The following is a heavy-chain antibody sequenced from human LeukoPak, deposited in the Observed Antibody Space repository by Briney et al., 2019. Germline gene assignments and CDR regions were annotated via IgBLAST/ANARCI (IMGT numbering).Heavy chain of an antibody. J-gene: IGHJ5*02. Sequence: ASVKVSCKASGYTFTSYDINWVRQATGQGLEWMGWMNPNSGNTGYAQKFQGSVTMTRNTSISTAYMELSSLRSEDTAVYYCARGRVKLRAATRPNWFDPWGQGTLVTVSS. D-gene: IGHD2-15*01. CDR3: ARGRVKLRAATRPNWFDP. CDR1: GYTFTSYD. V-gene: IGHV1-8*01. CDR2: MNPNSGNT.